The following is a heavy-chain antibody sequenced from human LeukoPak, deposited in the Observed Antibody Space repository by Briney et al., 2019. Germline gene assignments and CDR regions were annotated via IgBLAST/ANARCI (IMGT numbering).Heavy chain of an antibody. CDR1: GFTVSSNF. V-gene: IGHV3-66*01. J-gene: IGHJ3*02. D-gene: IGHD3-16*01. CDR2: IYSGGNT. Sequence: GGSLRLSCTASGFTVSSNFMSWVRQAPGKGLEWVSVIYSGGNTYYADYVKGRFTISRDNSKNTLYLQMNSLRAEDTAVYHCARDRLPPLGAFDIWGQGTMVTVSS. CDR3: ARDRLPPLGAFDI.